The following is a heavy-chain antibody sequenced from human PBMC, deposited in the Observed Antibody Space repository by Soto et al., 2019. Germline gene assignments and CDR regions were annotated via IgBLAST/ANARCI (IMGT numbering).Heavy chain of an antibody. CDR3: ARENRGVITSQFDY. CDR1: GGSVTNGSYY. Sequence: SETLSLTCTVSGGSVTNGSYYWSWIRQPPGKGLEWIGYIYYSGSTYYNPSLKSRVTISVDTSKNQFSLKLSSVTAADTAVYYCARENRGVITSQFDYWGQGTLVTVSS. V-gene: IGHV4-30-4*01. CDR2: IYYSGST. D-gene: IGHD3-10*01. J-gene: IGHJ4*02.